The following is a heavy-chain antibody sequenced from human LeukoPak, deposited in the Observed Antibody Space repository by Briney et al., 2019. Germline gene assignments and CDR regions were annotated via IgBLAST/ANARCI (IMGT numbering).Heavy chain of an antibody. CDR3: ARRSFYDTNGYYQYFDY. CDR2: IYPDDSDT. D-gene: IGHD3-22*01. Sequence: GESLKISCKASGYYFPNDRIAWVRQMPGKGLEWMGIIYPDDSDTTYSPSFQGQVAISADKSISTAYLQWSGLKASDTAIYYCARRSFYDTNGYYQYFDYWGQGTLVTVSS. J-gene: IGHJ4*02. V-gene: IGHV5-51*01. CDR1: GYYFPNDR.